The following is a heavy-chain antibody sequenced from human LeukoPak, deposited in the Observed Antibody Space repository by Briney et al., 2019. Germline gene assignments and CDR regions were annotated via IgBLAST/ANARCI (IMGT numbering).Heavy chain of an antibody. CDR2: ISSSSSYI. CDR1: GFTFSNYS. J-gene: IGHJ4*02. Sequence: GGSLRLSCAASGFTFSNYSMNWVRQAPGEGLEWGSSISSSSSYIYYADSVKGRFTISRDNAKNSLYLQMNSLRAEDTAVYYCARSKISATSYGAFWGQGTLVTVSP. CDR3: ARSKISATSYGAF. D-gene: IGHD4/OR15-4a*01. V-gene: IGHV3-21*01.